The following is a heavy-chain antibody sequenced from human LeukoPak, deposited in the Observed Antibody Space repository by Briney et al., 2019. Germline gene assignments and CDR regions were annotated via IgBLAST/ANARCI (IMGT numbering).Heavy chain of an antibody. V-gene: IGHV3-66*01. CDR3: ARAPSGCGGTCPFDS. J-gene: IGHJ4*02. CDR1: GFTVSSNY. Sequence: GGSLRLSCAASGFTVSSNYMSWVRQAPGKGLEWVSVIYSGGSTYYADSVKGRFTISRDNSKNTLYLQMNSLRAEDTAVYYCARAPSGCGGTCPFDSWGQGTLVTVSS. CDR2: IYSGGST. D-gene: IGHD2-15*01.